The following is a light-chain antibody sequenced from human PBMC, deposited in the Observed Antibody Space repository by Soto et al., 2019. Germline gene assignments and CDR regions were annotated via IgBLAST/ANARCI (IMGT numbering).Light chain of an antibody. CDR2: EAF. CDR3: CSYAGSTTLYV. CDR1: SSDVGSYNL. J-gene: IGLJ1*01. V-gene: IGLV2-23*01. Sequence: QSVLTQPASVSGSPGQSITISCTGTSSDVGSYNLVSWYQQHPGTAPKLMIYEAFKRPSGVSNRFSGYKSGDTASLTISGLQAEDEADYYCCSYAGSTTLYVFGTGTKLTVL.